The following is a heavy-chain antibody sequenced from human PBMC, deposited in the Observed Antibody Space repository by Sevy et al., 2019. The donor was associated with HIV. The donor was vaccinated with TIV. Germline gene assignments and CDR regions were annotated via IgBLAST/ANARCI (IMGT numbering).Heavy chain of an antibody. J-gene: IGHJ4*02. CDR3: ARDLASGSFYSLYFDY. CDR2: ISSSGTII. D-gene: IGHD3-10*01. Sequence: GVSLRLSCAVSGLNVSDYFMAWIRQAPGRGPEWVSYISSSGTIIYYRDSVKGRFTISRDNAKNSLYLQMNSLRPEDTAMYYCARDLASGSFYSLYFDYWGQGTLVTVSS. V-gene: IGHV3-11*01. CDR1: GLNVSDYF.